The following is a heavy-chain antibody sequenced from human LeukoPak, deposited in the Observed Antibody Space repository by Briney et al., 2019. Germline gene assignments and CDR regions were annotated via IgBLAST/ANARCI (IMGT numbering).Heavy chain of an antibody. Sequence: NPGGSLRLSCAASGFTFSNDWMSWVRQAPGKGLEWVGRIKSKTYGETTGYAAPVKGRFTISRDDSKNTLYLQMNSLKTEDTAVYYCTRGDQSVTWGQGTLVTVSS. V-gene: IGHV3-15*01. CDR2: IKSKTYGETT. J-gene: IGHJ5*02. D-gene: IGHD4-11*01. CDR1: GFTFSNDW. CDR3: TRGDQSVT.